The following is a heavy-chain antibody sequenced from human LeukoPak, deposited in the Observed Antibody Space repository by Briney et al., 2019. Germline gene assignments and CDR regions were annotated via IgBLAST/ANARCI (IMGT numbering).Heavy chain of an antibody. J-gene: IGHJ4*02. V-gene: IGHV4-34*01. CDR1: GGPFSGYF. D-gene: IGHD3-10*01. Sequence: SETLSLTCAVSGGPFSGYFWSWIRQSSGKGLEWIGEIHNSGTTNYNPSLNSRVTISEDTSKNQFYLNLSSVTAADTAVYYCARRYYYNLGSFPFDYWGQGTLVTVSS. CDR3: ARRYYYNLGSFPFDY. CDR2: IHNSGTT.